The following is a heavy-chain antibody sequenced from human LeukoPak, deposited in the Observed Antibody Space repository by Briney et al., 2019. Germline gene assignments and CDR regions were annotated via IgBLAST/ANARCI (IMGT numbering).Heavy chain of an antibody. J-gene: IGHJ4*02. CDR3: ARLSYYYDSSGYYLDY. D-gene: IGHD3-22*01. CDR1: GGSFSGYY. Sequence: PSETLSLTCAVYGGSFSGYYWSWIRQPPGKGLEWIGSIYYSGSTYYNPSLKSRVTISVDTSKNQFSLKLSSVTAADTAVYYCARLSYYYDSSGYYLDYWGQGTLVTVSS. CDR2: IYYSGST. V-gene: IGHV4-34*01.